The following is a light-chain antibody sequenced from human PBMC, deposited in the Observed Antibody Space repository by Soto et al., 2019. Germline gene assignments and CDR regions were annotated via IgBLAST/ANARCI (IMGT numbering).Light chain of an antibody. CDR2: AQS. J-gene: IGKJ1*01. CDR1: QHISDY. Sequence: DIQMTQSPSSLSASVGDRVTITCRASQHISDYINWYQQKPGKSPKLLIYAQSNLQSGVPSRFTGSRSGTAFTLTITSLQVEDFATYYCQRSYSAPQTFGQGTKVEIK. V-gene: IGKV1-39*01. CDR3: QRSYSAPQT.